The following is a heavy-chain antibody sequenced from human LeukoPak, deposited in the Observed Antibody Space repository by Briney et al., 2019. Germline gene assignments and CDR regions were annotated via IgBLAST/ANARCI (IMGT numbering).Heavy chain of an antibody. CDR2: INHSGST. J-gene: IGHJ5*02. D-gene: IGHD6-6*01. CDR3: ARGLSEQLATPP. Sequence: SETLSLTCAVYGGSFSGYYWSWIRQPPGKGLEWIGEINHSGSTNYNPSLESRVTISVDTSKNQFSLKLSSVTAADTAVYYCARGLSEQLATPPWGQGTLVTVSS. V-gene: IGHV4-34*01. CDR1: GGSFSGYY.